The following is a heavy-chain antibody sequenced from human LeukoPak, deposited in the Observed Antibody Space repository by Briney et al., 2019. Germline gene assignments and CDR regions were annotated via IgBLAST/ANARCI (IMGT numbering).Heavy chain of an antibody. CDR2: ISGSGGST. CDR1: EFIVSRSF. J-gene: IGHJ3*02. Sequence: PGGSLRLSCAASEFIVSRSFMTWVRQAPGKGLEWVSAISGSGGSTYYADSVKGRFTISRDNSKNTLYLQMNSLRAEDTAVYYCAKDVYYDSSSGALGDAFDIWGQGTMVTVSS. CDR3: AKDVYYDSSSGALGDAFDI. V-gene: IGHV3-23*01. D-gene: IGHD3-22*01.